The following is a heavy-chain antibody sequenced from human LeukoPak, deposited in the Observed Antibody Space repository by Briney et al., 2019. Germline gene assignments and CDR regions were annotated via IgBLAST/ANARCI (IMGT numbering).Heavy chain of an antibody. J-gene: IGHJ4*02. CDR1: GFTFDDYA. CDR2: IHWNSGSI. V-gene: IGHV3-9*01. D-gene: IGHD3-10*01. Sequence: PGGSLRLSCSASGFTFDDYAMHWVRQVPGKGPGWVAGIHWNSGSIDYAYSVKGRLTISRDNAKNYQCLQMNSLRSEDTALYYGAKFSAGSENDYWGQGTLVTVSS. CDR3: AKFSAGSENDY.